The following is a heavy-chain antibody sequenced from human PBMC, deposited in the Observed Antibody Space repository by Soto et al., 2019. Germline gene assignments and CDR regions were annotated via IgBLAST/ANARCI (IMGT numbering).Heavy chain of an antibody. Sequence: QVQLVQSGAEVKKPGSSVKVSCKASGGTFSSYTISWVRQAPGQGLEWMGRIIPILGIANYAQKFQGRVTITADKSTGTADMELSSLRSEDRAVYYCARDQGRGGHAFDIWGQGTMVTVSS. CDR3: ARDQGRGGHAFDI. D-gene: IGHD3-10*01. V-gene: IGHV1-69*08. J-gene: IGHJ3*02. CDR2: IIPILGIA. CDR1: GGTFSSYT.